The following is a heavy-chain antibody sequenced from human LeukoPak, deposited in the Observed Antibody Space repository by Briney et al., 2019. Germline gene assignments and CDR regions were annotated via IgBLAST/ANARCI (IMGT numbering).Heavy chain of an antibody. CDR1: GGSISSSGFY. D-gene: IGHD5-18*01. CDR3: ARPGGYSYGYVFDI. Sequence: SETLSLTCTVSGGSISSSGFYWVWIRQPPGQGLEWIGSIYYSGSTYYNPSLKSRVTISVDTSKNQFSLKLSSVTAADTAVYYCARPGGYSYGYVFDIWGQGTMVTVSS. CDR2: IYYSGST. V-gene: IGHV4-39*01. J-gene: IGHJ3*02.